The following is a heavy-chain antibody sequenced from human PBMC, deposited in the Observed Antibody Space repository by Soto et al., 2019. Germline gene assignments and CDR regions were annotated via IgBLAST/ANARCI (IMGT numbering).Heavy chain of an antibody. CDR3: ARGGEGDSYGYRPVDY. CDR1: GGSISSGGYY. D-gene: IGHD5-18*01. CDR2: IYYSGST. J-gene: IGHJ4*02. Sequence: QVQLQESGPGLVKPSQTLSLTCTVSGGSISSGGYYWSWIRQHPGKGLEWIGYIYYSGSTYYNPSFKSRVTISVDTSKNQFSLKLSSVTAADTAVYYCARGGEGDSYGYRPVDYWGQGTLVTVSS. V-gene: IGHV4-31*03.